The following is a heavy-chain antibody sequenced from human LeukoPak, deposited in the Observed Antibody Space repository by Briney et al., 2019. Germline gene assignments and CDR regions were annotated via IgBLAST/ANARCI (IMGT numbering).Heavy chain of an antibody. CDR2: IGSDNKP. Sequence: PGGSLRLSCEASGFTFCAYAMTWVRQAPGKGLEWVSSIGSDNKPHYSESVKGRFAISRDNSKNTLYLQMTRLRVEDTAVYYCAAWRGSSWFDYWGQGTLVTVSS. J-gene: IGHJ4*02. CDR1: GFTFCAYA. V-gene: IGHV3-23*05. CDR3: AAWRGSSWFDY. D-gene: IGHD6-13*01.